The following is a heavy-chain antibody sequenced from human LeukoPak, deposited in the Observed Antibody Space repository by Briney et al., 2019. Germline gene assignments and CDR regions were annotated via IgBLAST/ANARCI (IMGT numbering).Heavy chain of an antibody. Sequence: SETLSLTCTVSGGSISSSSYYWGWIRQPPGKGLEWIGEINHSGSTNYNPSLKSRVTISVDTSKNQFSLKLSSVTAADTAVYYCARFTSGSGRKKPYYYYYYMDVWGKGTTVTVSS. CDR1: GGSISSSSYY. V-gene: IGHV4-39*07. D-gene: IGHD3-10*01. CDR2: INHSGST. J-gene: IGHJ6*03. CDR3: ARFTSGSGRKKPYYYYYYMDV.